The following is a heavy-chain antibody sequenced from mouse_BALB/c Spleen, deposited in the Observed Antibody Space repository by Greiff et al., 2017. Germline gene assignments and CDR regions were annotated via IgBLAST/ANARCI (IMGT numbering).Heavy chain of an antibody. Sequence: DVMLVESGGGLVQPGESLKLSCESNEYEFPSHDMSWVRKTPEKRLELVAAINSDGGSTYYPDTMERRFIISRDNTKKTLYLQMSSLRSEDTALYYCARSKIHGDWYFDVWGAGTTVTVSS. J-gene: IGHJ1*01. V-gene: IGHV5-2*01. CDR2: INSDGGST. CDR3: ARSKIHGDWYFDV. CDR1: EYEFPSHD.